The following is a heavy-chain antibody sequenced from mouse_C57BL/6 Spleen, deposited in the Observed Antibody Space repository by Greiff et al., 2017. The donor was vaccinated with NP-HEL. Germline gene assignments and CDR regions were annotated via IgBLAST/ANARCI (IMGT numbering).Heavy chain of an antibody. CDR1: GYAFSSSW. J-gene: IGHJ4*01. D-gene: IGHD2-10*02. Sequence: QVQLQQSGPELVKPGASVKISCKASGYAFSSSWMNWVKQRPGKGLEWIGRIYPGDGDTNYNGKFKGKATLTADKSSSTAYMQLSSLTSEDSAVYFCAREEYSGAMDYWGQGTSVTVSS. CDR3: AREEYSGAMDY. CDR2: IYPGDGDT. V-gene: IGHV1-82*01.